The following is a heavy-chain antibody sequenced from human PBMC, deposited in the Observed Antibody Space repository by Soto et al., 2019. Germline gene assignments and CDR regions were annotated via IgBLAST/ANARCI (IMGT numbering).Heavy chain of an antibody. CDR1: GGSISSYY. D-gene: IGHD6-6*01. J-gene: IGHJ6*02. V-gene: IGHV4-59*01. Sequence: SETLSLTCTVSGGSISSYYWSWIRQPPGKGLEWIGYIYYSGSTNYNPSLKSRVTISVDTSKNQFSLKLSSVTAADTAVYYCARDLTAAPPFDYYYGMDVWGQGTTVTVSS. CDR2: IYYSGST. CDR3: ARDLTAAPPFDYYYGMDV.